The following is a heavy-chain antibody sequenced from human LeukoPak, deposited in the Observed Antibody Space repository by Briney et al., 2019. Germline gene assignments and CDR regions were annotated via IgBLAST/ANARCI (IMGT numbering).Heavy chain of an antibody. J-gene: IGHJ6*04. CDR2: IIPIFGTA. D-gene: IGHD5-12*01. CDR3: ARSGIVATIGEDYYYYGMDV. V-gene: IGHV1-69*13. CDR1: GGTFSSYA. Sequence: SVKVSCKASGGTFSSYAISWVRQAPGQGLEWMGGIIPIFGTANYAQKFQGRVTITADESTSTAYMELSSLRSEDTAVYYRARSGIVATIGEDYYYYGMDVWGKGTTVTVSS.